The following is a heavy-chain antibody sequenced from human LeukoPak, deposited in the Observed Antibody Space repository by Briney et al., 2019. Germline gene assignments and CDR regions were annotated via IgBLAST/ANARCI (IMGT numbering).Heavy chain of an antibody. CDR2: TYYRSKWYS. CDR3: ARDDNWFDP. Sequence: SQTLSLTCAMTGDSVSSSSAAWNSIRQSPSRGLEWLGRTYYRSKWYSDYAVSVKSRITITPDTSKNQFSLQLNSVTPEDTAVYYCARDDNWFDPWGQGTLVTVSS. CDR1: GDSVSSSSAA. J-gene: IGHJ5*02. V-gene: IGHV6-1*01.